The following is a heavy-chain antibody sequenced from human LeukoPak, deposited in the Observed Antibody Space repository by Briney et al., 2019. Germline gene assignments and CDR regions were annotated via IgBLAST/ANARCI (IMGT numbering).Heavy chain of an antibody. CDR1: GFTFSSYS. Sequence: GGSLRLSCAASGFTFSSYSMNWVPQAPGKGLEWVSYISSSTNTIYYADSVKGRFTISRDNAKNSLFLQMNSLRDEDTAVYYCARGGYGANDDAFDIWGQGTMVTVSS. V-gene: IGHV3-48*02. J-gene: IGHJ3*02. D-gene: IGHD4-23*01. CDR2: ISSSTNTI. CDR3: ARGGYGANDDAFDI.